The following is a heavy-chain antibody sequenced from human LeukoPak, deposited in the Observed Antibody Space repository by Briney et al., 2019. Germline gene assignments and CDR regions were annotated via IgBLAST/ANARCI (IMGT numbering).Heavy chain of an antibody. D-gene: IGHD3-16*01. CDR2: IRHDGSIK. CDR3: AKDSLADIDY. CDR1: GFIFSTYG. V-gene: IGHV3-30*02. Sequence: GGSLRLSCAASGFIFSTYGMYWVRHAPGKGLEWVAFIRHDGSIKNYADSVKGRSTISRDNSKNTLYLQMNSLRAEDTAVYYCAKDSLADIDYWGQGTLVTVSS. J-gene: IGHJ4*02.